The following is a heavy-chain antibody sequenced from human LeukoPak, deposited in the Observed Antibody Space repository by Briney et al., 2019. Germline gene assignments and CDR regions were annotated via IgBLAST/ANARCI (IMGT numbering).Heavy chain of an antibody. CDR3: AKSSRGIAAAGIYY. J-gene: IGHJ4*02. CDR2: ISGSGGST. V-gene: IGHV3-23*01. D-gene: IGHD6-13*01. CDR1: GFTFSSYA. Sequence: GGPLRLSCAASGFTFSSYAMSWVRQAPGKGLEWVSAISGSGGSTYYADSVKGRFTISRDNSKNTLYLQMNSLRAEDTAVYYCAKSSRGIAAAGIYYWGQGTLVTVSS.